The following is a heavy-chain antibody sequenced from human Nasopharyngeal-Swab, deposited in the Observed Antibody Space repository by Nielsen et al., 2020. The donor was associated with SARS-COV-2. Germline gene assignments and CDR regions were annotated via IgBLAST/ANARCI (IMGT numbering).Heavy chain of an antibody. CDR3: ARRPPGIGPRAFVI. D-gene: IGHD3-10*01. V-gene: IGHV4-39*01. CDR2: IYYSGST. J-gene: IGHJ3*02. Sequence: WIRQPPGKGLEWIGSIYYSGSTYYNPSLKSRVTISVDTSKNQFSLKLSSVTAADTAVYYCARRPPGIGPRAFVIWGQGTMVTVSS.